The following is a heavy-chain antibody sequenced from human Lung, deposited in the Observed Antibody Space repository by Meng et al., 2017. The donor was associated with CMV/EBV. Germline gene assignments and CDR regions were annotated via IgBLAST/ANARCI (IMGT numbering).Heavy chain of an antibody. Sequence: YFIHWVRQAPRQGLEWMGWINASNGNTKYSENFQGRVTITSDTSASTAYMQLSSLRSEDTAVYYCARTMTLDNNWSEPEPASYFDLWGRGTLVTVSS. D-gene: IGHD1-1*01. CDR1: YF. J-gene: IGHJ2*01. V-gene: IGHV1-3*01. CDR3: ARTMTLDNNWSEPEPASYFDL. CDR2: INASNGNT.